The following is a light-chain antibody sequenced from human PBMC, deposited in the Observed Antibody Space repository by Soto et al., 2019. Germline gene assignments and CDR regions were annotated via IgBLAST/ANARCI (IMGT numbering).Light chain of an antibody. CDR2: SNN. Sequence: LTQPPSASGTPGQRVTISCSGSSSNIGSNTVNWYQQLPGTAPKLLIYSNNQRPSGVPDRFSGPKSGTSASLAISGLQSEDEADYYCAAWDDSLNGYVFGTGTKVTVL. CDR3: AAWDDSLNGYV. J-gene: IGLJ1*01. CDR1: SSNIGSNT. V-gene: IGLV1-44*01.